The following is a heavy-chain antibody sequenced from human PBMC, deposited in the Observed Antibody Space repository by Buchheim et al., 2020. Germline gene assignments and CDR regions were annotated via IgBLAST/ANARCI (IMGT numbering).Heavy chain of an antibody. D-gene: IGHD4-17*01. CDR3: ARGWVYGDPRFRGYYYYYGMDV. CDR1: GGSFSGYY. V-gene: IGHV4-34*01. CDR2: INPSGST. J-gene: IGHJ6*02. Sequence: QVQLQQWGAGLLKPSETLSLTCAVYGGSFSGYYWSWIRQPPGKGLEWIGEINPSGSTNYNPSLKSRVTISVATSKNQFSLKLSSVTAADTAVYYCARGWVYGDPRFRGYYYYYGMDVWGQGTT.